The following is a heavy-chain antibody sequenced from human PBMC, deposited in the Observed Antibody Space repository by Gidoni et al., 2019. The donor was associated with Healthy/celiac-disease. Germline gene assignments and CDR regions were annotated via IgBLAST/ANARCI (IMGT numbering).Heavy chain of an antibody. D-gene: IGHD4-17*01. J-gene: IGHJ4*02. Sequence: EVQLVESGGGLVQPGGSLSLSCAASGFTFSSYSMNWVRQAPGKGLEWVSYISSSSSTIYYADSVKGRFTISRDNAKNSLYLQMNSLRAEDTAVYYCARVGRYGDYEGDYWGQGTLVTVSS. CDR1: GFTFSSYS. V-gene: IGHV3-48*01. CDR2: ISSSSSTI. CDR3: ARVGRYGDYEGDY.